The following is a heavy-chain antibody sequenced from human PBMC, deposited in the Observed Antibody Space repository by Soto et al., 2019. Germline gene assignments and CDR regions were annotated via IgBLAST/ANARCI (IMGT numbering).Heavy chain of an antibody. J-gene: IGHJ4*02. CDR3: ASLQVPGNFDY. CDR1: GGSISTSNYY. V-gene: IGHV4-39*01. D-gene: IGHD6-13*01. Sequence: QLQLQESGPGLVKPSETLSLTCNVSGGSISTSNYYWAWVRQAPGKGLEWIANIYYRGDTYYHPSLRTRLTVSVDTSKNQFSLRLTSLTAADTAMYFCASLQVPGNFDYWGQGNLVTGSS. CDR2: IYYRGDT.